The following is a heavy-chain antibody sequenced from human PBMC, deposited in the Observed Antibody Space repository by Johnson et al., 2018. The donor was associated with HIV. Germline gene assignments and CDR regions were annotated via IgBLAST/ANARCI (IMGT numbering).Heavy chain of an antibody. CDR2: IYSGGTT. CDR1: GFTVGSNY. V-gene: IGHV3-66*01. J-gene: IGHJ3*02. CDR3: ASLSDDAFDI. Sequence: VQLVESGGGLVQPGGSLRLSCAASGFTVGSNYMNWVRQAPGKGLEWVSVIYSGGTTYYADSVKGRFIISRDSSKNTLYLQMDRLRAEDTAVYYCASLSDDAFDIWGQGTMVTVSS.